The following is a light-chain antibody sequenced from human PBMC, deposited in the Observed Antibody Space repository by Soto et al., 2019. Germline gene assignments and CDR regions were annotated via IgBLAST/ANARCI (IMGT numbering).Light chain of an antibody. V-gene: IGKV3-20*01. CDR3: QQYGSSPRT. CDR2: GAS. J-gene: IGKJ1*01. Sequence: PVALSLSPGERATLSCRASQSVSSSYLAWYQQKPGQAPRLLIYGASSRATGIPDRFSGSGSGTDFTLTISRLEPEDFAVYYCQQYGSSPRTFGQGTKV. CDR1: QSVSSSY.